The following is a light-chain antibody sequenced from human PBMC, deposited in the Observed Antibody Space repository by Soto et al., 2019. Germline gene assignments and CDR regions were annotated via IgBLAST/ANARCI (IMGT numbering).Light chain of an antibody. CDR2: DVS. Sequence: QSALTQPRSVSGSPGQSVTISCTGTSSDFGGYNYVSWYQHHPGKAPKLMIYDVSERPSGVPDRFSGSKSGNTASLTISGLQAEDEADYYCSSYTGSNDVVFGGGTQLTVL. CDR1: SSDFGGYNY. CDR3: SSYTGSNDVV. J-gene: IGLJ2*01. V-gene: IGLV2-11*01.